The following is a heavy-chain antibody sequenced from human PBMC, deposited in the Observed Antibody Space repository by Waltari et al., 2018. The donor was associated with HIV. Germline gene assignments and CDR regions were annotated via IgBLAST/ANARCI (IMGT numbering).Heavy chain of an antibody. J-gene: IGHJ4*02. CDR2: INPVLGKA. Sequence: QVQLVQSGAEVKKPGSSVKVSCKASGGTFSSYAISWVRQAPGQGLEWMGRINPVLGKANYAQKCQGRVTITADKSTSTAYMELSSLRSEDTAVYYCARGSHERTYYFDYWGQGTLVTVSS. V-gene: IGHV1-69*04. CDR3: ARGSHERTYYFDY. CDR1: GGTFSSYA.